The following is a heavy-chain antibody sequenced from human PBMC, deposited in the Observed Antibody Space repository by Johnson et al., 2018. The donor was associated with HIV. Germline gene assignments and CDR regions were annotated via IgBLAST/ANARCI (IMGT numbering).Heavy chain of an antibody. V-gene: IGHV3-15*01. CDR2: IKSKTHGETT. Sequence: VQLVESGGGVVQPGRSLRLSCAASGFSFSNAWMHWVRQAPGKGLEWVGRIKSKTHGETTDYAAPVKGRFSISRDDSKNTLYLQMNSLKTEDTAVYYCTTPSGSYVSSYDAFDIWGQGTMVTVSS. D-gene: IGHD1-26*01. CDR3: TTPSGSYVSSYDAFDI. CDR1: GFSFSNAW. J-gene: IGHJ3*02.